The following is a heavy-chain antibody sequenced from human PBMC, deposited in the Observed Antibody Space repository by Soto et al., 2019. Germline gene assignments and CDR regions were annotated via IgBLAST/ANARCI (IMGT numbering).Heavy chain of an antibody. Sequence: VELLESGGGLVQPGGSLRLSCVASGFAFSDYAMNWVRQSPGRGLEWVSGVGPGGDDTYYADSVRGRFTVSSDNAKNILYLEMRTLIVADTATYFCATGSDFWGQGTLVTVYS. CDR1: GFAFSDYA. CDR2: VGPGGDDT. J-gene: IGHJ4*02. CDR3: ATGSDF. V-gene: IGHV3-23*01.